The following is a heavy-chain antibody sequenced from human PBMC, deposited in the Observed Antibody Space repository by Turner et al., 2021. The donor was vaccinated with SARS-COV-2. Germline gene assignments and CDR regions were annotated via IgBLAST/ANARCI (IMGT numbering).Heavy chain of an antibody. CDR1: GFPCSSYA. CDR3: ARDLGSGWDP. CDR2: ISYDGSNK. J-gene: IGHJ5*02. D-gene: IGHD6-19*01. Sequence: QVQLVASGGGVAQPARSLRLSCSASGFPCSSYAMHWVRQAPGKGLEWVALISYDGSNKYYADSVKGRFTIARDNSKNTLYLQMNSLRADDTAVYYCARDLGSGWDPWSQGTLVTVSS. V-gene: IGHV3-30-3*01.